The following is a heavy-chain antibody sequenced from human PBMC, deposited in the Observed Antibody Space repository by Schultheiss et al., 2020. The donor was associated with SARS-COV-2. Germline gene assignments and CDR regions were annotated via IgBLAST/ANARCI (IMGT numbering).Heavy chain of an antibody. D-gene: IGHD3-22*01. J-gene: IGHJ4*02. Sequence: GESLKISCAASGFTFSNAWMSWVRQAPGKGLEWVGRIKSKTDGGTTDYAAPVNGRFTISRDDSKNTLYLQMNSLKTEDTAVYYCTTDVGYYDSSGYSIDYWGQGTLVTVSS. CDR2: IKSKTDGGTT. CDR3: TTDVGYYDSSGYSIDY. V-gene: IGHV3-15*01. CDR1: GFTFSNAW.